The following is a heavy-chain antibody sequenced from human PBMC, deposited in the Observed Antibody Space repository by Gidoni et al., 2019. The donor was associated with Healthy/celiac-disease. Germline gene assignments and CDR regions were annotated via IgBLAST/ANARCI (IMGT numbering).Heavy chain of an antibody. CDR2: IWYDGSNK. CDR3: ARDSVYCSGGSCHATAYFQH. V-gene: IGHV3-33*01. D-gene: IGHD2-15*01. J-gene: IGHJ1*01. CDR1: GFTFSSYG. Sequence: QVQLVESGGGVVQPGRSLRLSCAASGFTFSSYGMHWVRQAPGKGLEWVAVIWYDGSNKYYADSVKGRFTISRDNSKNTLYLQMNSLRAEDTAVYYCARDSVYCSGGSCHATAYFQHWGQGTLVTVSS.